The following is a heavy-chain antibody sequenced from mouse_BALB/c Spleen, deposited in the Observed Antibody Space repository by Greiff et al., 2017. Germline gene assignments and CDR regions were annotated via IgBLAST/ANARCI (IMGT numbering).Heavy chain of an antibody. D-gene: IGHD2-4*01. V-gene: IGHV5-9-4*01. Sequence: DVKLVESGGGLVKPGGSLKLSCAASGFTFSSYAMSWVRQSPEKRLEWVAEISSGGSYTYYPDTVTGRFTISRDNAKNTLYLEMSSLRSEDTAMYYCARGPMITTGYAMDYWGQGTSVTVSS. CDR3: ARGPMITTGYAMDY. CDR2: ISSGGSYT. CDR1: GFTFSSYA. J-gene: IGHJ4*01.